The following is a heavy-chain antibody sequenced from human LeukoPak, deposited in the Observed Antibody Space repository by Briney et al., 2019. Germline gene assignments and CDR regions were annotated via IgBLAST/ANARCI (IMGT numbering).Heavy chain of an antibody. CDR2: IYTSGGT. V-gene: IGHV4-4*07. CDR3: ARGPNRYSSGWYYFDY. D-gene: IGHD6-19*01. Sequence: SETLSLTCTVSGGSISSYYWSWIRQPAGKGLEWIGRIYTSGGTNYNPSLKSRVTISVDTSKNEFSLKLSSVTAADTAVYFCARGPNRYSSGWYYFDYWGQGTLVTVSS. CDR1: GGSISSYY. J-gene: IGHJ4*02.